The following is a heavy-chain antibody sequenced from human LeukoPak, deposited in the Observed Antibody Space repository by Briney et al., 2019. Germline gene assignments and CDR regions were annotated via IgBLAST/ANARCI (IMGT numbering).Heavy chain of an antibody. J-gene: IGHJ4*02. Sequence: GRSQRLSCAASGFTFSSYGMHWVRQAPGKGLEWVAVIWYDGSNKYYADSVKGRFTISRDNSKNTLYLQMNSLRAEDTAVYYCARAHHNTAMVKFDLDYWGQGTLVTVSS. CDR1: GFTFSSYG. D-gene: IGHD5-18*01. CDR2: IWYDGSNK. V-gene: IGHV3-33*01. CDR3: ARAHHNTAMVKFDLDY.